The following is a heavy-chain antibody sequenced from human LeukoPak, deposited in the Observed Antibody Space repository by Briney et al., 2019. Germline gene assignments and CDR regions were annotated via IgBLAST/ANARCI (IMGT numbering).Heavy chain of an antibody. CDR1: GYTFTSYG. CDR3: ARDVQQRLALYGMDV. J-gene: IGHJ6*02. D-gene: IGHD6-25*01. V-gene: IGHV1-18*01. CDR2: ISAYNGNT. Sequence: ASVKVSCKASGYTFTSYGISWVRQAPGQGLEWMGWISAYNGNTNYAQKLQGRVTMTTDTSTSTAYMELRSLRSDDTAVYYCARDVQQRLALYGMDVWGQGTTVTVSS.